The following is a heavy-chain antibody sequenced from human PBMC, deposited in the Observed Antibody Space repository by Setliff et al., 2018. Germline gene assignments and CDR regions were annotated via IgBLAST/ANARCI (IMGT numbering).Heavy chain of an antibody. V-gene: IGHV4-34*01. D-gene: IGHD2-21*01. J-gene: IGHJ4*02. Sequence: PSETLSLTCAVYGGSFSGYHWSWIRQPPGKGLEWIGEISHSGDPNYNPSLKSRVTISLDTSKNQLSLKLSSVTAADTAVYYCARRSHSVTDTFDSWGQGTLVTVSS. CDR3: ARRSHSVTDTFDS. CDR1: GGSFSGYH. CDR2: ISHSGDP.